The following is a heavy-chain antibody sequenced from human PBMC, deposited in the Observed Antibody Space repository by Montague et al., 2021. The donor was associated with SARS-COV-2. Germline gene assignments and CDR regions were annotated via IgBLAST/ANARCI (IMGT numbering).Heavy chain of an antibody. CDR2: INYSGSI. CDR3: ARDGSSSWYSNWFDP. J-gene: IGHJ5*02. Sequence: SETLSLTCTVSGGSISSYYWSWIRQPPGKGLEWIGYINYSGSINYNPSLKSRVTISVDTSKNEFSLKLSSVTAADTAVYYCARDGSSSWYSNWFDPWGQGTLVTVSS. CDR1: GGSISSYY. V-gene: IGHV4-59*01. D-gene: IGHD6-13*01.